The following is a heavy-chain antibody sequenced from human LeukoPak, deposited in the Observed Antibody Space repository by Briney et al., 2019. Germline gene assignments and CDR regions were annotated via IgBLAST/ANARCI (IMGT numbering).Heavy chain of an antibody. CDR3: ARDTIFGVVTWEGYYYYMDV. Sequence: GASVKVSCKASGYTFTSYYMHWVRQAPGQGLEWMEIINPSGGSTSYAQKFQGRVTMTRDTSTSTVYMELSSLRSEDTAVYYCARDTIFGVVTWEGYYYYMDVWGKGTTVTVSS. CDR1: GYTFTSYY. J-gene: IGHJ6*03. V-gene: IGHV1-46*03. D-gene: IGHD3-3*01. CDR2: INPSGGST.